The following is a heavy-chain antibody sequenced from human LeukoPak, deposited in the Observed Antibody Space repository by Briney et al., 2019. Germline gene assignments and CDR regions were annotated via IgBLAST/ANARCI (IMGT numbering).Heavy chain of an antibody. J-gene: IGHJ4*02. V-gene: IGHV4-4*07. CDR3: ARGSSGARFDY. CDR2: IYTGGSS. Sequence: SETLSLTCTVSGDSISSYYWSWIRQPAGKGLEWIGRIYTGGSSNYNPSLKSRVTMSVDTSKNQSSLKLTSVTAADTAVYYCARGSSGARFDYWGQGTLVTVSS. CDR1: GDSISSYY. D-gene: IGHD2-15*01.